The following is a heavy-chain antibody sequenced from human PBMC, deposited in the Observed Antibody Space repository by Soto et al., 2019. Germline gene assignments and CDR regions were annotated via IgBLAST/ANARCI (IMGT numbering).Heavy chain of an antibody. CDR3: GRVPPGFWGGYGGDYYYYGMDV. Sequence: QVQLVQSGAEVKKPGSSVKVSCKASGGTFSSYAISWVRQAPGQGLEWMGGIIPIFGTANYAQKFQGRVTITADESTSQAHMEVGRLRTEEPGVYYWGRVPPGFWGGYGGDYYYYGMDVWGQGTTVTVSS. CDR1: GGTFSSYA. D-gene: IGHD3-3*01. J-gene: IGHJ6*02. V-gene: IGHV1-69*01. CDR2: IIPIFGTA.